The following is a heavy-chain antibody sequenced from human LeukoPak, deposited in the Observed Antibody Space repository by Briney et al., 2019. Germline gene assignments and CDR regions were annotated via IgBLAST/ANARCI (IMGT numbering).Heavy chain of an antibody. CDR1: GGSISSSNW. J-gene: IGHJ6*04. Sequence: SETLSLTCAVSGGSISSSNWRGWVRQPPGKGLEWIGEIYHSGSTNYNPSLKSRVTISVDKSKNQFSLKLSSVTAADTAVYYCASQGDYYYYGMDVWGKGTTVTVSS. CDR2: IYHSGST. V-gene: IGHV4-4*02. CDR3: ASQGDYYYYGMDV.